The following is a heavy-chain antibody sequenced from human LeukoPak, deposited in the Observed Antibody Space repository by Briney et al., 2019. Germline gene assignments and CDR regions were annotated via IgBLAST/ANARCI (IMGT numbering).Heavy chain of an antibody. J-gene: IGHJ4*02. V-gene: IGHV4-4*07. CDR2: IYSKGTT. CDR3: ARLRYTGTSQYYFDS. Sequence: SETLSLTCAVSGDSVSSFYWSWVRQSAGKGLEWIGRIYSKGTTKYNFSLKSRVTISLDQSKNQFSLYLSSVTAADTAVYYCARLRYTGTSQYYFDSWGQGFLVTVSS. CDR1: GDSVSSFY. D-gene: IGHD1-26*01.